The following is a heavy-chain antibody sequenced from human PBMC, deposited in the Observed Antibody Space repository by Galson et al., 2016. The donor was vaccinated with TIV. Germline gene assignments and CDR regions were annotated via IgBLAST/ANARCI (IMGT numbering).Heavy chain of an antibody. CDR1: GYNFSLYW. J-gene: IGHJ4*02. CDR3: ARADYDTSGY. D-gene: IGHD3-22*01. Sequence: QSGAEVKKPGESLKISCQASGYNFSLYWIGWVRQMPGKGLEWMGVIYPGDSDTRYSPSFQGQVTISADKSISTAFLQWSSLKPSDTAIYYCARADYDTSGYWGPGTLVTVSS. CDR2: IYPGDSDT. V-gene: IGHV5-51*01.